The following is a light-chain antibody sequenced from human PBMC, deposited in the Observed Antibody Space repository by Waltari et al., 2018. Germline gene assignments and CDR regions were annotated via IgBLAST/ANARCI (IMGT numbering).Light chain of an antibody. J-gene: IGLJ2*01. CDR2: VNN. CDR1: SSNIGSNS. Sequence: QSVLTPPPSASGTPGQRVTISCSGSSSNIGSNSVHWYRQLPGSAPKLLIYVNNQRLSGVPDRFSGSKSGTSASLAISGLRSEDEADYFCAAWDDSLNSVIFGGGTKVTVL. CDR3: AAWDDSLNSVI. V-gene: IGLV1-44*01.